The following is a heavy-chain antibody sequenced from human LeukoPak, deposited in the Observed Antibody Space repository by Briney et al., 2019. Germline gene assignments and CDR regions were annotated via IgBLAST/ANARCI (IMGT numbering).Heavy chain of an antibody. Sequence: GGSLRLSCGAYGFTFSNFAFSLVRHAPGKGLEWVSSISGRGDTSYYADSVKGRFRVSRDNSKNTLSLHMNSLRVEDTAVYYCAKDLAFYASGNYFDHWGQGTLVTVSS. CDR2: ISGRGDTS. J-gene: IGHJ4*02. CDR3: AKDLAFYASGNYFDH. CDR1: GFTFSNFA. D-gene: IGHD3-10*01. V-gene: IGHV3-23*01.